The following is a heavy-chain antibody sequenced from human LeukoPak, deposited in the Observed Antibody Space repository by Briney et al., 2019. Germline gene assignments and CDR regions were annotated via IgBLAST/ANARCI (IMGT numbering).Heavy chain of an antibody. Sequence: ASVKVCCKASGYTFTGYYMHWVRQAPGQGLEWMGRINPNSGGTNYAQKFQGRVTMTRDTSISTAYMELSRLRSDDTAVYYCARDITFRGYASGYWGQGTLVTVSS. J-gene: IGHJ4*02. CDR3: ARDITFRGYASGY. CDR1: GYTFTGYY. V-gene: IGHV1-2*06. D-gene: IGHD5-12*01. CDR2: INPNSGGT.